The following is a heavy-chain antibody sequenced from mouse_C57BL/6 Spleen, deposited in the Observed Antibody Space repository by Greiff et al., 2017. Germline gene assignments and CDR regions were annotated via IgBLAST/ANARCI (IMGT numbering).Heavy chain of an antibody. CDR2: ISSGGSYT. CDR3: ARQHYGSSYAMDY. D-gene: IGHD1-1*01. CDR1: GFTFSSYG. Sequence: EVQRVESGGDLVKPGGSLKLSCAASGFTFSSYGMSWVRQTPDKRLEWVATISSGGSYTYYPDSVKGRFTISRDNAKNTLYLKMSSLKSEDTAMYYCARQHYGSSYAMDYWGQGTSVTVSS. J-gene: IGHJ4*01. V-gene: IGHV5-6*01.